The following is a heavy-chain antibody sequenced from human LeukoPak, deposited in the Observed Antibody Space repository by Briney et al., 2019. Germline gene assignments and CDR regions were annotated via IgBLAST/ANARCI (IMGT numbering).Heavy chain of an antibody. J-gene: IGHJ4*02. CDR3: ARVYSSGWYDLYFDY. CDR2: INHSGST. CDR1: GGSFSGYY. D-gene: IGHD6-19*01. Sequence: SETLSLTCAVYGGSFSGYYWSWIRQPPGKGLEWIGEINHSGSTNYNPSLKSRVTISVDTSKNQFSLKLSSVTAADTAVYYCARVYSSGWYDLYFDYWGQGTLDTVSS. V-gene: IGHV4-34*01.